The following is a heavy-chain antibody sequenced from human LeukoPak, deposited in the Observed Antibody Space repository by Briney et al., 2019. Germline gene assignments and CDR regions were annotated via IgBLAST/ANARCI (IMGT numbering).Heavy chain of an antibody. CDR3: ARIEYSSSSSHY. CDR2: IYHSGST. V-gene: IGHV4-38-2*02. Sequence: SETLSLTCTVSGYSISSGYYWGWLRQPPGKGLEWIGSIYHSGSTYYNPSLKSRVTISVDTSKNQFSLKLSSVTAADTAVYYCARIEYSSSSSHYWGQGTLVTVSS. J-gene: IGHJ4*02. D-gene: IGHD6-6*01. CDR1: GYSISSGYY.